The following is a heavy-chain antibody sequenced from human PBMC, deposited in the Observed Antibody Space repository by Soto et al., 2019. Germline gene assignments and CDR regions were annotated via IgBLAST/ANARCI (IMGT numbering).Heavy chain of an antibody. Sequence: SCKASGGTFSSYAISWIRQPPGKGLEWIGYVYHTGRTSYNPSLKSRVSISMDTSKNQFSLNLDSVTAADTAVYFCARDFAYFDSWGQGTLVTVSS. V-gene: IGHV4-59*01. CDR2: VYHTGRT. J-gene: IGHJ4*02. CDR1: GGTFSSYA. D-gene: IGHD3-3*01. CDR3: ARDFAYFDS.